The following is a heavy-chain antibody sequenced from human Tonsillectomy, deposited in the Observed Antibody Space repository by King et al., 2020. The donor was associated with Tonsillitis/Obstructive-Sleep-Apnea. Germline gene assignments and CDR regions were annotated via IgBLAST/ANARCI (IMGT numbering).Heavy chain of an antibody. CDR1: GGSISSYY. Sequence: VQLQESGPGLVKPSETLSLTCTVSGGSISSYYWSWIRQPPGKGLEWSGYNYYSGSTNYNPSLKSRVTISVETSKNQFSLKLSSVTAADTAVYYCARDMVLEAGGDAFDIWGQGTMVTVSS. V-gene: IGHV4-59*01. J-gene: IGHJ3*02. D-gene: IGHD2-8*01. CDR2: NYYSGST. CDR3: ARDMVLEAGGDAFDI.